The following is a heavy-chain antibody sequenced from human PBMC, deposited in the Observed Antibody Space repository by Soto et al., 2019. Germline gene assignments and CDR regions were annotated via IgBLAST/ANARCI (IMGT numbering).Heavy chain of an antibody. CDR3: ASWGVYCTSTSCFERWFDP. Sequence: QVQLQESGPGLVKPSETLSLTCTVSGGSMSSYYWSWIRQPPGKGLEWIGYIYYSGSTNYNPSLTSRVTITVATSKNQFSLKLSFLTAADTAVYYCASWGVYCTSTSCFERWFDPWGQGILVTVSS. D-gene: IGHD2-2*01. J-gene: IGHJ5*02. V-gene: IGHV4-59*08. CDR2: IYYSGST. CDR1: GGSMSSYY.